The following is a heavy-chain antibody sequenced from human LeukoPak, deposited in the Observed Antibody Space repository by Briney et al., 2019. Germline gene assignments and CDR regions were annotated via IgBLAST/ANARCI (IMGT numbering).Heavy chain of an antibody. CDR1: GFTFSSYS. J-gene: IGHJ4*02. Sequence: GGSLRLSCAASGFTFSSYSMNWVRQAPGKGLEWVSHISSSSSTIYYADSVKGRFTISRDNAKNSLYLQMNSLRAEDTAVYYCVASTGYSSSWFYFDYWGQGTLVTVSS. CDR2: ISSSSSTI. V-gene: IGHV3-48*01. CDR3: VASTGYSSSWFYFDY. D-gene: IGHD6-13*01.